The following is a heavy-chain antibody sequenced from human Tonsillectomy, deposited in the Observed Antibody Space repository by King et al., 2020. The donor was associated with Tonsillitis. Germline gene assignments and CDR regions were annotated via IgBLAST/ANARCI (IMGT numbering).Heavy chain of an antibody. V-gene: IGHV4-59*01. CDR2: IYYSGST. D-gene: IGHD3-22*01. CDR3: ARDQMYHYDSGYRYFDL. Sequence: VQLQESGPGLVKPSETLSLTCTVSGGSISSYYWSWIRQPPGKGLEWIGYIYYSGSTNYNPSLKSRVTIPVDTSKNQFSLKLSSVTAADTAVYSCARDQMYHYDSGYRYFDLWGRGTLVTVSS. CDR1: GGSISSYY. J-gene: IGHJ2*01.